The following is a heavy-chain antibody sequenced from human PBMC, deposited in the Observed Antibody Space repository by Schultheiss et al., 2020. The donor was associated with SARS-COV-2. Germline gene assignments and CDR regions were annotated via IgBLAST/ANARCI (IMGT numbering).Heavy chain of an antibody. Sequence: SVKVSCKASGGTFSSYAISWVRQAPGQGLEWMGWINPNSGGTNYAQKPQGRVTITADKSTSTAYMELSSLRSEDTAVYYCARASRGSYCSGGSCYSEWGQGTLVTVSS. D-gene: IGHD2-15*01. CDR3: ARASRGSYCSGGSCYSE. CDR2: INPNSGGT. CDR1: GGTFSSYA. J-gene: IGHJ4*02. V-gene: IGHV1-69*10.